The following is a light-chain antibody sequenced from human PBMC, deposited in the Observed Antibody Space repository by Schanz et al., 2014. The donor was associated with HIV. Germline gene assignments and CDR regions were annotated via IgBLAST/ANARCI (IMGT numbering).Light chain of an antibody. CDR2: EVT. CDR3: SSSGGSNNFVI. CDR1: RSDIGTHDF. V-gene: IGLV2-8*01. Sequence: QSVLTQPPSASGSPGQSVTISCTGTRSDIGTHDFVSWYQLHPGKAPKLMIYEVTKRPSGVPARFSGSKSGNTASLTVSGLQTDDEADYYCSSSGGSNNFVIFGGGTKPPS. J-gene: IGLJ2*01.